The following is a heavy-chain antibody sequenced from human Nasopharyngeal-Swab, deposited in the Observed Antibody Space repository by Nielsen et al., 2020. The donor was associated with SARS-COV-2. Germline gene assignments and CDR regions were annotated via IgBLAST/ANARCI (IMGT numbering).Heavy chain of an antibody. CDR1: GFTFSSYA. CDR3: AKDYYDSSGYHPDAFDI. CDR2: VSGSGGST. D-gene: IGHD3-22*01. J-gene: IGHJ3*02. Sequence: GGALRLSCEASGFTFSSYAMGWVRQDPGKGLEWVSAVSGSGGSTYYADSVKGRFTISRDNSKNTLYLQMNSLRAEDTAVYYCAKDYYDSSGYHPDAFDIWGQGTMVTVSS. V-gene: IGHV3-23*01.